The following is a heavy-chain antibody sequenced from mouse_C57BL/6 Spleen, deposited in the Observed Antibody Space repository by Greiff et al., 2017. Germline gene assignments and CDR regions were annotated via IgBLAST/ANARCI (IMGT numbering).Heavy chain of an antibody. CDR1: GFTFSSYA. CDR2: ISDGGSYT. D-gene: IGHD1-1*01. V-gene: IGHV5-4*03. Sequence: EVKLVESGGGLVKPGGSLKLSCAASGFTFSSYAMSWVRQTPEKRLEWVATISDGGSYTYYPDNVKGRFTISRDNAKNNLYLQMSHLKSEDTAMYYCAGYGSSYDYWGQGTTLTVSS. J-gene: IGHJ2*01. CDR3: AGYGSSYDY.